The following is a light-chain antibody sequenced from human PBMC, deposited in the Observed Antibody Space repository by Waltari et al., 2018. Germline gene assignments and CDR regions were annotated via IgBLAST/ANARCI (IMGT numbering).Light chain of an antibody. Sequence: EIVLTQSPDFLSVAPKQTVTITCRASRTVSSSLHWYQQKPGQPPKLLIDYASQSVSGVPSRFSGSGSGTDYTLTINDLEAEDAATYFCHQSANLSHTFGQGTKVEIK. CDR2: YAS. CDR3: HQSANLSHT. CDR1: RTVSSS. J-gene: IGKJ1*01. V-gene: IGKV6-21*01.